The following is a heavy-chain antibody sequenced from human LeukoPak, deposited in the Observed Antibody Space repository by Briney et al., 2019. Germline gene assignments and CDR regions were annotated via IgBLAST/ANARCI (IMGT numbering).Heavy chain of an antibody. CDR3: ARSYGSGSPYLDY. Sequence: GGSLRLSCAASGFTFSSYGMDWVRQAAGKGLEWVAVIWYDGSNKYYADSVKGRFTISRDNSKNTLYLQMNSLRAADTAVYYCARSYGSGSPYLDYWGQGTLVTVSS. CDR1: GFTFSSYG. CDR2: IWYDGSNK. D-gene: IGHD3-10*01. V-gene: IGHV3-33*01. J-gene: IGHJ4*02.